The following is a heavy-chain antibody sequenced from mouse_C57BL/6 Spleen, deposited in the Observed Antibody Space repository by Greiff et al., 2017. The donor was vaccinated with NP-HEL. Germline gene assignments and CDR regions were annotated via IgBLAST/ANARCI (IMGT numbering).Heavy chain of an antibody. CDR3: TTAGSSYQGYAMDY. CDR1: GFNIKDDY. Sequence: VQLQQSGAELVRPGASVKLSCTASGFNIKDDYMHWVKQRPEQGLEWIGWIDPENGDTEYASKFQGKATITADTSSNTAYLQLSSLTSEDTAVYYCTTAGSSYQGYAMDYWGQGTSVTVSS. D-gene: IGHD1-1*01. CDR2: IDPENGDT. V-gene: IGHV14-4*01. J-gene: IGHJ4*01.